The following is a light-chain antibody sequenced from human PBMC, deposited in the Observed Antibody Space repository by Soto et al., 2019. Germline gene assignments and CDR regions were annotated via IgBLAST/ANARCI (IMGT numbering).Light chain of an antibody. CDR2: HAS. V-gene: IGKV3-15*01. Sequence: EIVMTQSPATLSVSPGERATLSCRASQSVSNNLAWYQQKPGQAPRLLIYHASTRATGIPARFSCSGSWTEFPPNISRLKYEDFAVYYCQQYNKWPLTFGGGTKVEIK. CDR1: QSVSNN. CDR3: QQYNKWPLT. J-gene: IGKJ4*01.